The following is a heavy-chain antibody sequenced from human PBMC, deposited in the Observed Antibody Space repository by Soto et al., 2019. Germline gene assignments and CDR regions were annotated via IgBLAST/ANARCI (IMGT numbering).Heavy chain of an antibody. D-gene: IGHD6-6*01. V-gene: IGHV4-31*03. Sequence: PSETLSLTCTVSGGSISSGGYYWSWIRQHPGKGLEWIGYIYYSGSTYYNPSLKSRVTISVDTSKNQFSLKLSPVTAADTAVYYCARDRPDSSSVLDVWGQGTTVTVSS. J-gene: IGHJ6*02. CDR3: ARDRPDSSSVLDV. CDR2: IYYSGST. CDR1: GGSISSGGYY.